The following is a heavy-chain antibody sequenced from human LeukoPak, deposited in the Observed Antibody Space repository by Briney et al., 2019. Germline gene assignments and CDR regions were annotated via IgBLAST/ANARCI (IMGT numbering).Heavy chain of an antibody. Sequence: PGGSLRLSCAASGFTFSSYEMNWVRQAPGKGLEWVSYISSSGSTIYYADSVKGRFTISRDNAKNSLYLQMNNLRAEDTAVYYCASYSDYGGNALFDYWGQGTLVTVSS. D-gene: IGHD4-23*01. CDR2: ISSSGSTI. J-gene: IGHJ4*02. CDR3: ASYSDYGGNALFDY. CDR1: GFTFSSYE. V-gene: IGHV3-48*03.